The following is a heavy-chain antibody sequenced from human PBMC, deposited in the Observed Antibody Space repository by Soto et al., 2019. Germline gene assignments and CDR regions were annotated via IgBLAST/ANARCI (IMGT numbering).Heavy chain of an antibody. V-gene: IGHV3-7*01. CDR3: ARSSGYDSPQGNAFDI. CDR2: IKQDGSEK. J-gene: IGHJ3*02. Sequence: GGSLRLSCAASGFTFSSYWMSWVRQAPGKGLEWVANIKQDGSEKYYVDSVKGRFTISRDNAKNSLYLQMNSLRAEDTAVYYCARSSGYDSPQGNAFDIWGQGTMVTVSS. D-gene: IGHD5-12*01. CDR1: GFTFSSYW.